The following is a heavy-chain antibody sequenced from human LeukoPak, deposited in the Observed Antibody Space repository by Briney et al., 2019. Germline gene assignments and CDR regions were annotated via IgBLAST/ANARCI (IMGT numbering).Heavy chain of an antibody. D-gene: IGHD1-26*01. CDR2: IYAGGTA. CDR1: GGSISNYY. CDR3: ARRRYSGSSLVFDY. J-gene: IGHJ4*02. V-gene: IGHV4-4*07. Sequence: PSETLSLTCTVSGGSISNYYWSWIRQPAGKGLEWIGRIYAGGTASYNPSLKSRVTMSADMSKNQLSLKLTSVTAADTAVYYCARRRYSGSSLVFDYWGQGTLVTVSS.